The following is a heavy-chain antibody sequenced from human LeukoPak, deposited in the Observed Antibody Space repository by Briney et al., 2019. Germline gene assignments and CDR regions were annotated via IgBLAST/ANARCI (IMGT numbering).Heavy chain of an antibody. CDR2: IYHSGST. CDR1: GGSISSGGYS. CDR3: AARSGGDPNWFDP. V-gene: IGHV4-30-2*01. Sequence: SETLSLTCAVSGGSISSGGYSWSWIRHPPGKGLEWIGYIYHSGSTYYNPSLKSRVTISVDRSKNQFSLKLSSVTAADTAVYYCAARSGGDPNWFDPWGQGTLVTVSS. J-gene: IGHJ5*02. D-gene: IGHD2-15*01.